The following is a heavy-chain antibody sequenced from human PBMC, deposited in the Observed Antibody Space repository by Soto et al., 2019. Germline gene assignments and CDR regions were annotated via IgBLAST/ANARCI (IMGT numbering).Heavy chain of an antibody. Sequence: PSETLSLTGDLYGGSFSGYYCSWIRQPPGKGLEWIGEINHSGSTNYNPSLKSRVTISVDTSKNQFSLKLSSVTAADTAVYYCARGSPIDIAAAGKTRFDYWGQGTLVTVSS. V-gene: IGHV4-34*01. CDR3: ARGSPIDIAAAGKTRFDY. J-gene: IGHJ4*02. D-gene: IGHD6-13*01. CDR2: INHSGST. CDR1: GGSFSGYY.